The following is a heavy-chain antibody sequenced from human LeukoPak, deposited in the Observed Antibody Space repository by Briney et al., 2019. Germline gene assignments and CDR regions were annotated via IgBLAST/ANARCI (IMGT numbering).Heavy chain of an antibody. V-gene: IGHV6-1*01. CDR3: TKEGRSNSFEY. CDR1: GDSISSNSAA. Sequence: SQTLSLTCAISGDSISSNSAAWNWLRQSPSRGLEWLGRTYYRSKWYNDYTESVKSRISINPDTSENQFSLQLNSVTAEDTAVYYCTKEGRSNSFEYWGQGSLVTVSS. CDR2: TYYRSKWYN. J-gene: IGHJ4*02.